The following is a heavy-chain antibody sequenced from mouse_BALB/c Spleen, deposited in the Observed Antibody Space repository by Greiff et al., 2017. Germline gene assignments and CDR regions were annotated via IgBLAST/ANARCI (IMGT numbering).Heavy chain of an antibody. CDR3: ARNWDGWYFDV. CDR1: GYAFTNYL. Sequence: VQLQESGAELVRPGTSVKVSCKASGYAFTNYLIEWVKQRPGQGLEWIGVINPGSGGTNYNEKFKGKATLTADKSSSTAYMQLSSLTSDDSAVYFCARNWDGWYFDVWGAGTTVTVSS. D-gene: IGHD4-1*01. J-gene: IGHJ1*01. V-gene: IGHV1-54*01. CDR2: INPGSGGT.